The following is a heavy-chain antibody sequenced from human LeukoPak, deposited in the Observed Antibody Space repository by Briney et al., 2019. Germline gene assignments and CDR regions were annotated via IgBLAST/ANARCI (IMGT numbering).Heavy chain of an antibody. D-gene: IGHD2-15*01. J-gene: IGHJ1*01. V-gene: IGHV3-23*01. CDR1: GFTFSSYA. CDR3: AKDPNSGYCSGGSCYLEYFQH. CDR2: ISGSGGST. Sequence: PGGSLRLSCAASGFTFSSYAMSWVRQAPGKGLEWVSAISGSGGSTYYADPVKGRFTISRDNSKNTLYLQMNSLRAEDTAVYYCAKDPNSGYCSGGSCYLEYFQHWGQGTLVTVSS.